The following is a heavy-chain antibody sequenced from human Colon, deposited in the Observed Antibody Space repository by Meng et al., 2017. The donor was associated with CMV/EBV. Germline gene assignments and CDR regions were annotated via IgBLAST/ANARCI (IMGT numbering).Heavy chain of an antibody. CDR3: ARDMVLMVYARNLGYYYYGMDV. D-gene: IGHD2-8*01. V-gene: IGHV3-21*01. J-gene: IGHJ6*02. Sequence: GESLKISCAASGFTFSSYSMNWVRQAPGKGLEWVSSISSSSSYIYYADSVKGRFTISRDNAKNSLYLQMNSLRAEDTAVYYCARDMVLMVYARNLGYYYYGMDVWGQGTTVTVSS. CDR2: ISSSSSYI. CDR1: GFTFSSYS.